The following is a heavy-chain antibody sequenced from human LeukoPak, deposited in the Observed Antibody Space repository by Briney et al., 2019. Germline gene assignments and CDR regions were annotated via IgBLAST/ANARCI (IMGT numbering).Heavy chain of an antibody. D-gene: IGHD3-10*01. CDR3: AKVITMVRGVIIEDAFDI. CDR1: GFTFSSYA. J-gene: IGHJ3*02. Sequence: PGGSLRLSCAASGFTFSSYAMSWVRQAPGKGLEWVSAISGSGGSTYYADSVKGRFTISRDNSKNTLYLQMNSLRAEDTAVYYCAKVITMVRGVIIEDAFDIWGQGTMVTVSS. CDR2: ISGSGGST. V-gene: IGHV3-23*01.